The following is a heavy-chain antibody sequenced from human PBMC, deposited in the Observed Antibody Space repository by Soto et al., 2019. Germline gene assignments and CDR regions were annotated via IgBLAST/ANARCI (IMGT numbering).Heavy chain of an antibody. CDR3: ARETSGWRIDF. CDR2: IYHSGAT. J-gene: IGHJ4*02. Sequence: QVHLQESGPGLVKPSGTLSLTCTISGDSISSSHWWSWVRQTPGKGLEWIGEIYHSGATNYNPSRKRRVTFSIDKSKNQFSLNLTSVTAADTALYYCARETSGWRIDFWGQGTLVTVSS. D-gene: IGHD6-19*01. CDR1: GDSISSSHW. V-gene: IGHV4-4*02.